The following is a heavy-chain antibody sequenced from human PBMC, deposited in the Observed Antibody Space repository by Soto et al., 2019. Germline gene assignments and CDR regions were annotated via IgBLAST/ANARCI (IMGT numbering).Heavy chain of an antibody. J-gene: IGHJ4*02. CDR2: ISYDGRNK. CDR1: GFTFSSYG. Sequence: QVQLVESGGGVVQPGRSLRLSCAASGFTFSSYGMHWVRQAPGKGLEWVAVISYDGRNKYYADSVKGRFTISRDNSKNTLYLQMNSLRAEDTAVYYCAKDEGYCSGGSCYSFGYWCQGTLVTVSS. CDR3: AKDEGYCSGGSCYSFGY. D-gene: IGHD2-15*01. V-gene: IGHV3-30*18.